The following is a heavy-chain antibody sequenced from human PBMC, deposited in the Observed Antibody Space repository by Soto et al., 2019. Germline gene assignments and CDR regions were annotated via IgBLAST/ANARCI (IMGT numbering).Heavy chain of an antibody. CDR3: ARDPEIYSGKFDYGLDV. Sequence: GGSLRLSCAASGFTFSSYAMHWVRQAPGKGLEWVAVISYDGSNKYYADSVKGRFTISRDNSKNTLYLQMNSLRAEDTAVYYCARDPEIYSGKFDYGLDVWGPGTTVTVSS. D-gene: IGHD4-4*01. J-gene: IGHJ6*02. V-gene: IGHV3-30-3*01. CDR1: GFTFSSYA. CDR2: ISYDGSNK.